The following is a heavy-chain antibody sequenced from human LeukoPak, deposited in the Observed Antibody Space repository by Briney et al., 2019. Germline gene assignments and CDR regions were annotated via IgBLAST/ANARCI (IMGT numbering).Heavy chain of an antibody. D-gene: IGHD3-10*01. Sequence: GRSLRLSCAASGFTFGNYAMHWARQAPGKGLEWVAFISHDRSNNCHADSVKGRFTISRDNSKNTLYLQMNSLTDEDTAVYYCARDLSGSYMSDYWGQGTLVTVFS. V-gene: IGHV3-30-3*01. J-gene: IGHJ4*02. CDR3: ARDLSGSYMSDY. CDR2: ISHDRSNN. CDR1: GFTFGNYA.